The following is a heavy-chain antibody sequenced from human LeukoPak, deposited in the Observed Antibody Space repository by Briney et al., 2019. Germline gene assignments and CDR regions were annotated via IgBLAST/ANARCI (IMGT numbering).Heavy chain of an antibody. Sequence: LRRSCANSSISVSNYAVSSLRYPRGGGREGISRINPDGSDSYYADSVKGRFTMSRDNAKNTVYLQMDSLRAEDTALFYCVRQAVSGESGIAYWGRGTLVTVSS. V-gene: IGHV3-74*01. CDR1: SISVSNYA. CDR2: INPDGSDS. D-gene: IGHD3-3*01. J-gene: IGHJ4*02. CDR3: VRQAVSGESGIAY.